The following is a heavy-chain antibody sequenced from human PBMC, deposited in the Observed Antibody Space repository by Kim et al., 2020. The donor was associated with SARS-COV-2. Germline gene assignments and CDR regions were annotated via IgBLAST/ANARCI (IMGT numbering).Heavy chain of an antibody. CDR3: AREEGKAVAGLLL. CDR1: GFSFNNYG. CDR2: IWFDGSNK. J-gene: IGHJ4*02. Sequence: GGSLRLSCVASGFSFNNYGMHWVRQAPGKGLEWVAVIWFDGSNKYYSESVKGRFTISRDNSEEALYLEMSSVRADDTAVYYCAREEGKAVAGLLLWGRGTPVTVSS. D-gene: IGHD6-19*01. V-gene: IGHV3-33*01.